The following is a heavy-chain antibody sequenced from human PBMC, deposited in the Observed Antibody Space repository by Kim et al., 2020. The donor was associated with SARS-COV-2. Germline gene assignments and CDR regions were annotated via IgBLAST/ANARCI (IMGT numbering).Heavy chain of an antibody. J-gene: IGHJ5*02. CDR2: IYYSGST. V-gene: IGHV4-61*01. D-gene: IGHD3-10*01. Sequence: SETLSLTCTVSGGSVSSGSYYWSWIRQPPGKGLEWIGYIYYSGSTNYNPSLKSRVTIAVDTSKNQFSLKLSSVTAADTAVYYCARVSRHYYGAGRQNWFDPWGQGTLVTVSS. CDR1: GGSVSSGSYY. CDR3: ARVSRHYYGAGRQNWFDP.